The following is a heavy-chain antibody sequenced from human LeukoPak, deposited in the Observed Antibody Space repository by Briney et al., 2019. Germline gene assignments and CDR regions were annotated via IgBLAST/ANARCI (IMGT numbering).Heavy chain of an antibody. CDR1: GGSISSSSYY. V-gene: IGHV4-39*07. Sequence: PSETLSLTCTVSGGSISSSSYYWGWIRQPPGKGLEYIGSIYHSGSTYYNPSLKSRVTISVDTSKNQFSLKLSSVTAADTAVYYCARFWSYAFDIWDQGTMVTVSS. J-gene: IGHJ3*02. D-gene: IGHD2-8*02. CDR3: ARFWSYAFDI. CDR2: IYHSGST.